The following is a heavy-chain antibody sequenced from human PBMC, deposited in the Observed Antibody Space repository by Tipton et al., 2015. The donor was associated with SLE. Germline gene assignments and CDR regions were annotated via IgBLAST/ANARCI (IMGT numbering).Heavy chain of an antibody. CDR2: IYYSGST. CDR1: GGSISSGSYY. J-gene: IGHJ4*02. CDR3: ARVAADWDSSGHDY. Sequence: TLSLTCTVSGGSISSGSYYWSWIRQPPGKGLEWIGSIYYSGSTYYNPSLKSRVTISVDTSKNQFSLKLSSVTAADTAVYYCARVAADWDSSGHDYWGQGTLVTVSS. D-gene: IGHD3-22*01. V-gene: IGHV4-39*07.